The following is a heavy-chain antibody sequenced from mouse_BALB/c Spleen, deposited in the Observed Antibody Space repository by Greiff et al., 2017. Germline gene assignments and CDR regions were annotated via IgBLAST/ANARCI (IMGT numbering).Heavy chain of an antibody. CDR1: GFTFSSFG. CDR3: ARSDYDCFAY. Sequence: EVMLVESGGGLVQPGGSRKLSCAASGFTFSSFGMHWVRQAPEKGLEWVAYISSGSSTIYYADTVKGRFTISRDNPKNTLFLQMTSLRSEDTAMYYCARSDYDCFAYWGQGTLVTVSA. CDR2: ISSGSSTI. D-gene: IGHD2-4*01. V-gene: IGHV5-17*02. J-gene: IGHJ3*01.